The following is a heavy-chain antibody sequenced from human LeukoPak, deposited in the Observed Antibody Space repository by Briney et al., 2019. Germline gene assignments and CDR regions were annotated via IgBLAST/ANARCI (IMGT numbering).Heavy chain of an antibody. V-gene: IGHV4-59*01. Sequence: SETLSLTCTVSGGSISSYYWGWIRQPPGKGLEWIGSIYHSGNTYYNPSLKSRVTISVDTSKNQFSLKLSSVTAADTAVYYCARLLVLNYYYYGMDVWGQGTTVTVSS. D-gene: IGHD1-7*01. CDR2: IYHSGNT. CDR1: GGSISSYY. J-gene: IGHJ6*02. CDR3: ARLLVLNYYYYGMDV.